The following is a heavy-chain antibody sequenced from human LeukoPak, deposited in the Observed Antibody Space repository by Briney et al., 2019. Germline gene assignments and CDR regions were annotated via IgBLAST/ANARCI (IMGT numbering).Heavy chain of an antibody. D-gene: IGHD2-2*01. CDR3: ARVSCTSASCSYYYYMDV. CDR2: IYTSGST. CDR1: GVSISPYY. Sequence: PSETLSLTCTVSGVSISPYYWSWIRQPAGKGLDWIGRIYTSGSTNYNPSLKSRVTMSIDTSKNQFSLKLTSVTAADTAVYHCARVSCTSASCSYYYYMDVWGKGTTVTVSS. V-gene: IGHV4-4*07. J-gene: IGHJ6*03.